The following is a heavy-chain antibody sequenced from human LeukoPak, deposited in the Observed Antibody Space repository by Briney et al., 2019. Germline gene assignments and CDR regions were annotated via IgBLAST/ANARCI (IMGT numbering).Heavy chain of an antibody. Sequence: KPSETLSLTCTVSGGSISSYSWTWIRQPPGKGLEWIGSIYYSGSTNYNPSLKSRVTISVDTSKNQFSLKLSSVTAADTAVYYCVRDRVWGVFDIGGKGTMVPVFS. D-gene: IGHD3-16*01. CDR3: VRDRVWGVFDI. V-gene: IGHV4-59*01. CDR2: IYYSGST. CDR1: GGSISSYS. J-gene: IGHJ3*02.